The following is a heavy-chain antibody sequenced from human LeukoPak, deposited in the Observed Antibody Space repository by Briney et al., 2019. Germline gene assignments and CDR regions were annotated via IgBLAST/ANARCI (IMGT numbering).Heavy chain of an antibody. CDR1: GGSISSSSYY. J-gene: IGHJ5*02. D-gene: IGHD2-2*01. CDR2: IYYSGST. CDR3: ARALREYQLLRFDP. Sequence: SSETLSLTCTVSGGSISSSSYYWGWIRQPPGKGLEWIGSIYYSGSTYYNPSLKSRVTISVDTSKNQFSLKLSSVTAADTAVYYCARALREYQLLRFDPWGQGTLVTVSS. V-gene: IGHV4-39*01.